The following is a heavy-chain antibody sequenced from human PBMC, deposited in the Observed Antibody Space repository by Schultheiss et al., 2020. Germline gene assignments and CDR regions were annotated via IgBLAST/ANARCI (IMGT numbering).Heavy chain of an antibody. Sequence: ASVKVSCKASGYTFTGYYMHWVRQAPGQGLEWMGWISAYNGNTNYAQKLQGRVTMTTDTSTSTAYMELRSLRSDDTAVYYCARDPGEVVPTPYYGMDVWGQGTTVTGSS. CDR3: ARDPGEVVPTPYYGMDV. CDR1: GYTFTGYY. CDR2: ISAYNGNT. V-gene: IGHV1-18*04. D-gene: IGHD2-2*01. J-gene: IGHJ6*02.